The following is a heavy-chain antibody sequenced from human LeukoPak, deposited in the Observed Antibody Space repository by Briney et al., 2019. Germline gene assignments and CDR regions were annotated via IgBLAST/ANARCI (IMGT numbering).Heavy chain of an antibody. CDR3: ARYCSGGGCYSGFDF. Sequence: GGSLRLSCAASGFTFNNYGMSWVRQAPGKGLEWVSVISGSGGNTYYADSVKGRFTISRDNSKNTLYLQMDSLRAEDTAVYYCARYCSGGGCYSGFDFWGQGTLVTVSS. CDR2: ISGSGGNT. V-gene: IGHV3-23*01. J-gene: IGHJ4*02. CDR1: GFTFNNYG. D-gene: IGHD2-15*01.